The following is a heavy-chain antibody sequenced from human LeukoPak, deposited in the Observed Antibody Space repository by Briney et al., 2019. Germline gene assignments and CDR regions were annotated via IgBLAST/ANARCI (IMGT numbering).Heavy chain of an antibody. D-gene: IGHD3-10*01. Sequence: SVKVSCKASGGTFSSYAISWVRQAPGQGLEWMGGIIPIFGTANYAQKFQGRVTITADESTSTAYMELSSLRSEDTAVYYCARVGYRYGSGSYYIDYWGQGTLVTVSS. CDR3: ARVGYRYGSGSYYIDY. CDR1: GGTFSSYA. V-gene: IGHV1-69*13. J-gene: IGHJ4*02. CDR2: IIPIFGTA.